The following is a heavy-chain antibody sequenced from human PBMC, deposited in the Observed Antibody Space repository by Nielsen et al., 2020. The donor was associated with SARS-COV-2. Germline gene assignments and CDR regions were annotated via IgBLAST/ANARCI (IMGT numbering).Heavy chain of an antibody. CDR2: INWNSVNR. CDR1: GFTFDDYG. Sequence: GGSLRLSCAASGFTFDDYGMSWVRQAPGKGLEWVSGINWNSVNRDYADSVKGRFTISRDNAKNSLYLQMHSLRAEDTAVYYCARDLFEAAAGTGGYYYYYGMDVWGQGTTVTVSS. D-gene: IGHD6-13*01. CDR3: ARDLFEAAAGTGGYYYYYGMDV. J-gene: IGHJ6*02. V-gene: IGHV3-20*04.